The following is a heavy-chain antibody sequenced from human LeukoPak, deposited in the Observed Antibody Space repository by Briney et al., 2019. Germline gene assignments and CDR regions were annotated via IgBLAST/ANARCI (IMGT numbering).Heavy chain of an antibody. CDR2: IYYSGST. D-gene: IGHD4-17*01. Sequence: SETLSLTCTVSGGSISSGDYYWSWIRQPPGKGLEWIGYIYYSGSTNYNPSLKSRVTISVDTSKNQFSLKLSSVTAADTAVYYCARHGDATLDLEAWFDPWGQGTLVTVSS. CDR3: ARHGDATLDLEAWFDP. CDR1: GGSISSGDYY. V-gene: IGHV4-61*08. J-gene: IGHJ5*02.